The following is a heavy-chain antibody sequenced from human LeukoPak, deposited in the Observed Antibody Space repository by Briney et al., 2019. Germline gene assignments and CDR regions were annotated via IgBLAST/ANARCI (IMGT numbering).Heavy chain of an antibody. CDR3: AKDRGAVAGFAFDI. J-gene: IGHJ3*02. Sequence: GGSLRLSCVTSGFTFGTYWMYWVRQAPGKGPACVSRINSDGSSTGYADSVKGRFTISRDNSKNTLYLQMNSLRAEDTAVYYCAKDRGAVAGFAFDIWGQGTMVTVSS. CDR2: INSDGSST. V-gene: IGHV3-74*01. D-gene: IGHD6-19*01. CDR1: GFTFGTYW.